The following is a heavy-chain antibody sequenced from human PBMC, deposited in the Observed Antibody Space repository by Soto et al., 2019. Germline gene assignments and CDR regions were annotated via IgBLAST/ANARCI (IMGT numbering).Heavy chain of an antibody. CDR3: ARGRPSPGIAVAGTNGGDY. V-gene: IGHV4-34*01. CDR1: GGSFSGYY. Sequence: NPSETLSLTCAVYGGSFSGYYWSWIRQPPGKGLEWIGEINHSGSTNYNPSLKSRVTISVDTSKNQFSLKLSSVTAADTAVYYCARGRPSPGIAVAGTNGGDYWGQGTLVTVSS. J-gene: IGHJ4*02. D-gene: IGHD6-19*01. CDR2: INHSGST.